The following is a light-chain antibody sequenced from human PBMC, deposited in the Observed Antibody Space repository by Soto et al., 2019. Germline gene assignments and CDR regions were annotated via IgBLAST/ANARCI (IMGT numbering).Light chain of an antibody. Sequence: DIVMTQSPDSLAASLGERATINCKSSQSVLYSSNNKNYLVWYQQKPGQPPKLLIYWASTRESGVPDRFSGSGSGTDFTLTISSLQAEDVAIYYCQQYYSTPPTFGQGTKLEIK. CDR1: QSVLYSSNNKNY. CDR2: WAS. V-gene: IGKV4-1*01. J-gene: IGKJ2*01. CDR3: QQYYSTPPT.